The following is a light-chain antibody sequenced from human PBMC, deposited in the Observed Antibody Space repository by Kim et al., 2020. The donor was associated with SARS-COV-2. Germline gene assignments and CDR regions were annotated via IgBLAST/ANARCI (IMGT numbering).Light chain of an antibody. CDR2: GAS. CDR1: QSVSSN. CDR3: QQYNNWPGIT. Sequence: SPGERATLSCRASQSVSSNLAWYQQKPGQAPRLRIYGASTRATGIPARFSGSGSGTEFTLTISSLQSEDFAVYYCQQYNNWPGITFGQGTRLEIK. J-gene: IGKJ5*01. V-gene: IGKV3-15*01.